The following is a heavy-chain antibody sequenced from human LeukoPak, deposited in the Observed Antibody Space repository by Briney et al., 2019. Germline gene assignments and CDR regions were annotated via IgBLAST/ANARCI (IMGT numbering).Heavy chain of an antibody. V-gene: IGHV1-8*01. D-gene: IGHD6-13*01. CDR1: GYTFTSYD. CDR2: MNPNSGNT. CDR3: ASLSYSSSWYDYYGMDV. Sequence: GASVKVSCKASGYTFTSYDINWVRQATGQGLEWMGWMNPNSGNTGYAQKFQGRVTMTRNTSISTAYMELSSLRSEDTAVYYCASLSYSSSWYDYYGMDVWGQATTVTVSS. J-gene: IGHJ6*02.